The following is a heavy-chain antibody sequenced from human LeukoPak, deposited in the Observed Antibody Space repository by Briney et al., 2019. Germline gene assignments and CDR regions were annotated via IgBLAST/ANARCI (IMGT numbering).Heavy chain of an antibody. Sequence: PSETLSLTCTVSGGPIFSSPFYWGWIRQPPGKGLEWIASVYYNGITYYNPPLKSRVTISVDTSKNQFALKVTSVTAADTAIYYCERLMTTVATWGQGTLVTVSS. CDR2: VYYNGIT. CDR1: GGPIFSSPFY. D-gene: IGHD4-11*01. J-gene: IGHJ4*02. CDR3: ERLMTTVAT. V-gene: IGHV4-39*01.